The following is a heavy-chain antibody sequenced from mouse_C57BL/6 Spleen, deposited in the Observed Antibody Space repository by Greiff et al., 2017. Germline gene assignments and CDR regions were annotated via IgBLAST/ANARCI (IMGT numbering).Heavy chain of an antibody. J-gene: IGHJ3*01. V-gene: IGHV5-16*01. CDR1: GFTFSDYY. CDR2: INYDGSST. CDR3: ALYYYGSSYGFAY. D-gene: IGHD1-1*01. Sequence: RVESEGGLVQPGSSMKLSCTASGFTFSDYYMAWVRQVPEKGLEWVANINYDGSSTYYLDSLKSRFIISRDNAKNILYLQMSSLKSEDTATYYCALYYYGSSYGFAYWGQGTLVTVSA.